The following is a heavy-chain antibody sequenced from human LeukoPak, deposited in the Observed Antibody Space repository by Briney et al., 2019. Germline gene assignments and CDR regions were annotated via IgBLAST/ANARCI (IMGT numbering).Heavy chain of an antibody. D-gene: IGHD4-17*01. CDR3: ARGGVTTPFDY. CDR2: IYYSGST. J-gene: IGHJ4*02. V-gene: IGHV4-30-4*01. Sequence: PSETLSLTCTVSGGSISSGDYYWSWIRQPPGKGLEWIGYIYYSGSTYYSPSLKSRVTISVDTSKNQFSLKLSSVTAADTAVYYCARGGVTTPFDYWGQGTLVTVSS. CDR1: GGSISSGDYY.